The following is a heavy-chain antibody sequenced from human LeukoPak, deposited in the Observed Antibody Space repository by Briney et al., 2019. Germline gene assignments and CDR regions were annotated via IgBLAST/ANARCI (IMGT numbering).Heavy chain of an antibody. CDR2: IRSKAYGGTT. J-gene: IGHJ4*02. D-gene: IGHD3-10*01. CDR1: GFAFGDYA. Sequence: GGSLRLSCTASGFAFGDYAMSWFRQAPGKGLEWVGFIRSKAYGGTTEYAASVKGRFTISRDDSKSIAYLQMNSLKTEDTAVYYCGLWFGELFFWGQGTLVTVSS. V-gene: IGHV3-49*03. CDR3: GLWFGELFF.